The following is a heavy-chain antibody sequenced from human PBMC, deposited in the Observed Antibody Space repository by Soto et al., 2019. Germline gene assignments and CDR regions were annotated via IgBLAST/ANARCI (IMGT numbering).Heavy chain of an antibody. V-gene: IGHV3-30*18. J-gene: IGHJ6*02. CDR3: AKDRVRWELQYYYYYGMDV. CDR1: GFTFSSYG. D-gene: IGHD1-26*01. CDR2: ISYDGSNK. Sequence: GGSLRLSCAASGFTFSSYGMHWVRQAPGKGLEWVAVISYDGSNKNYADSVKGRFTISRDNSKNTLYLQMNSLRAEDTAVYYCAKDRVRWELQYYYYYGMDVWGQGTTVTVSS.